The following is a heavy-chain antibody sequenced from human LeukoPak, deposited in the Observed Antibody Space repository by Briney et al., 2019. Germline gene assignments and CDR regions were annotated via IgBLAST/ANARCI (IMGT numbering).Heavy chain of an antibody. D-gene: IGHD3-22*01. CDR2: IYYSGNT. V-gene: IGHV4-39*01. CDR1: GGSISSGSYY. CDR3: ARPNYERSENSSGPVKI. J-gene: IGHJ4*02. Sequence: SETLSLTCTVSGGSISSGSYYWGWIRQPPGKGLEWIGSIYYSGNTYHNPSLKSRVTISVDTSKNQFSLKLSSVTAADTAVYYCARPNYERSENSSGPVKIWGQGTLVTVSS.